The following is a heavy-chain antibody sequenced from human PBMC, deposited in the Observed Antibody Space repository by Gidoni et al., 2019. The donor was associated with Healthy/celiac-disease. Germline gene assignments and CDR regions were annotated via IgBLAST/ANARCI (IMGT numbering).Heavy chain of an antibody. CDR1: VFTFSSYW. D-gene: IGHD4-17*01. V-gene: IGHV3-7*01. Sequence: EVQLVESGGGLVQPGGSLRLSCAASVFTFSSYWMCWVRQAPGKGLEWVANIKQDGSEKYYVDSVKGRFTISRDNAKNSLYLQMNSLRAEDTAVYYCARDPGARWFDPWGQGTLVTVSS. CDR3: ARDPGARWFDP. J-gene: IGHJ5*02. CDR2: IKQDGSEK.